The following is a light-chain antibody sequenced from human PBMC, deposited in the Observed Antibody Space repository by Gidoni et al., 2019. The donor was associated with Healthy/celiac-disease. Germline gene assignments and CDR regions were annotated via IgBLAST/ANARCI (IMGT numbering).Light chain of an antibody. J-gene: IGKJ4*01. Sequence: DIQMTQSPSSLSASAGDRITIICRASQSISSDLNWYQQKPGKAPKLLIYAASSLQSGVPSRFSGSGSGTDCTLTISSLQPEDFATYYCQQSYSTPLLTFGGGTKVEIK. CDR1: QSISSD. V-gene: IGKV1-39*01. CDR2: AAS. CDR3: QQSYSTPLLT.